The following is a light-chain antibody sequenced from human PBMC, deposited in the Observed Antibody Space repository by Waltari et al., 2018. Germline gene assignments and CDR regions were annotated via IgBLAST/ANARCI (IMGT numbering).Light chain of an antibody. CDR3: QVWDSSTDHVV. V-gene: IGLV3-21*02. CDR2: DDD. Sequence: SYVLTQPPSLSVAPGQTARITWRGNHIGIKTLHWYQHKPGQAPVLVVYDDDDRPSGIPERISGSNSGNTATLTISRVEAGDEADFYCQVWDSSTDHVVFGGGTKLTVL. J-gene: IGLJ2*01. CDR1: HIGIKT.